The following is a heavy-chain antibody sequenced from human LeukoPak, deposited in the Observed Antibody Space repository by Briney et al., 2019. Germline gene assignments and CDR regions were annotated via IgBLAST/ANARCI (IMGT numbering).Heavy chain of an antibody. D-gene: IGHD3-16*01. J-gene: IGHJ4*02. Sequence: GKSLRLSCVASGFTVSGHYMSWVRQAPGKGLEWVSAIYTDGSTFYAGSVKGRFTISRDKSENTLYLQMNSPRVEDTAVYYCARDRPAGGVGDFDHWGQGTLVTVSS. CDR1: GFTVSGHY. CDR3: ARDRPAGGVGDFDH. V-gene: IGHV3-66*01. CDR2: IYTDGST.